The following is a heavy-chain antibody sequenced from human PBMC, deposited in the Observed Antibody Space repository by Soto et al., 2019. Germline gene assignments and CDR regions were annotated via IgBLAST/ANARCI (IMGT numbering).Heavy chain of an antibody. D-gene: IGHD1-7*01. CDR2: ISINSGYA. CDR3: SKNGTSWFAA. Sequence: QVQLVQSGPELKKPGASVKVSCKTSGYSFHNSGISWVRQAPGQGLEWMGWISINSGYAHYAQKFQDRVIMTADTYTSTSYMEFRGLRSDDTAMYYCSKNGTSWFAAWGQGTLVTVSS. V-gene: IGHV1-18*01. CDR1: GYSFHNSG. J-gene: IGHJ5*02.